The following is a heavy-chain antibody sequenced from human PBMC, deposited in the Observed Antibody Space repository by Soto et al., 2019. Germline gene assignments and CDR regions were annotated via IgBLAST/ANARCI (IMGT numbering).Heavy chain of an antibody. Sequence: ASVKVSCKASGFTFTSSAVQWVRQARGQRLEWIGWIVVGSGNTNYAQKFQERVTITRDMSTSTAYMELSSLRSEDTAVYYCARAPAAGITDYGMDVWGQGTTVTVSS. D-gene: IGHD6-13*01. J-gene: IGHJ6*02. CDR2: IVVGSGNT. V-gene: IGHV1-58*01. CDR3: ARAPAAGITDYGMDV. CDR1: GFTFTSSA.